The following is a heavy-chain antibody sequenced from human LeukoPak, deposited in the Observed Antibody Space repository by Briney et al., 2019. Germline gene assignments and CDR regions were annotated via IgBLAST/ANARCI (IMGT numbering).Heavy chain of an antibody. Sequence: TGGSLRLSCAASGFMFDDSAMHWVRQAPGKGLECFSLISGDGVSTFYADSVKGRFTISRDNSKNSLSLQMDSLTTEDTALYYCAKEGYSHTSNYFDNWGQGILVTVSS. CDR3: AKEGYSHTSNYFDN. J-gene: IGHJ4*02. D-gene: IGHD2-15*01. CDR2: ISGDGVST. CDR1: GFMFDDSA. V-gene: IGHV3-43*02.